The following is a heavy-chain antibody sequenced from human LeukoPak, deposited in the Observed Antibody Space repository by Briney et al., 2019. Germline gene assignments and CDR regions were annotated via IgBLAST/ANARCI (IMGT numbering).Heavy chain of an antibody. V-gene: IGHV1-2*02. Sequence: GASVKVSCKASGYTFTGYYMHWVRQPPGQGLEWMGWINPNSGGTNYAQKFQGRVTMTRDTSISTAYMELSSLRSDDTAVYYCARGRLGTLFGELKAWGQGTLVTVSS. D-gene: IGHD3-10*02. CDR3: ARGRLGTLFGELKA. CDR2: INPNSGGT. CDR1: GYTFTGYY. J-gene: IGHJ5*02.